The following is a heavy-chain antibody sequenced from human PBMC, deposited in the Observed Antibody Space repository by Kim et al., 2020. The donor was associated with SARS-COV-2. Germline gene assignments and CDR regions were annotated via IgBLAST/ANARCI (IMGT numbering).Heavy chain of an antibody. CDR1: GFTFSSYE. V-gene: IGHV3-48*03. CDR2: ISSSGSTI. D-gene: IGHD3-3*01. Sequence: GGSLRLSCAASGFTFSSYEMNWVRQAPGKGLEWVSYISSSGSTIYYADSVKGRFTISRDNAKNSLYLQMNSLRAEDTAVYYCARDSYYDFWSEHWGQGTLVTVSS. CDR3: ARDSYYDFWSEH. J-gene: IGHJ4*02.